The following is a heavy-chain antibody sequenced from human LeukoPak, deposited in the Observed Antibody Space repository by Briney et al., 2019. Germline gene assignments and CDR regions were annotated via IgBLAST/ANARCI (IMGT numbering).Heavy chain of an antibody. J-gene: IGHJ4*02. Sequence: ASVKVSCKASGYTFTGYYMHWVRQAPGRGLEWMGWINPNSGGTNYAQKFQGRVTMTRDTSISTAYMELSRLRSDDTAVYYCARVLSYSSGWYDYWGQGTLVTASS. D-gene: IGHD6-19*01. CDR2: INPNSGGT. CDR3: ARVLSYSSGWYDY. CDR1: GYTFTGYY. V-gene: IGHV1-2*02.